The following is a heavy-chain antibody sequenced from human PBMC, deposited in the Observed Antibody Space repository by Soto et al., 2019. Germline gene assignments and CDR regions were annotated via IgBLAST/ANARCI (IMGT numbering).Heavy chain of an antibody. CDR1: GASITGSSS. CDR3: SRVLTQTGAPAWYYLDS. V-gene: IGHV4-4*07. D-gene: IGHD2-8*02. CDR2: VSFSGTT. Sequence: SETLSLTCTVSGASITGSSSWSWIRKHCGKGLEWIGGVSFSGTTQYNPSLRSRVTMSADVSKNQFSRRLTSVTAADTALYYCSRVLTQTGAPAWYYLDSWGQGTMVTVSS. J-gene: IGHJ4*02.